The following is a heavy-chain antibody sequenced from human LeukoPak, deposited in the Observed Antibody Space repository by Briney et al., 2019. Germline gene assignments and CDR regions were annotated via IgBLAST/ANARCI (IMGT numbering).Heavy chain of an antibody. D-gene: IGHD2-15*01. CDR1: GFAFSDYW. J-gene: IGHJ1*01. V-gene: IGHV3-74*01. CDR3: AQQVGYCSSGSCYFTY. Sequence: GGSLRLSCATSGFAFSDYWMHWVRQAPGKGLVWVSRIISDGSSASYADSVKGRFTISRDKSKNTLSLQMNSLRAEDTAVYYCAQQVGYCSSGSCYFTYWGQGTLATVSS. CDR2: IISDGSSA.